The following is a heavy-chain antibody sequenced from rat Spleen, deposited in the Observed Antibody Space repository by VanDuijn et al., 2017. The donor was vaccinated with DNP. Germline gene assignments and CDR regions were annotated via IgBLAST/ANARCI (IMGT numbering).Heavy chain of an antibody. D-gene: IGHD1-6*01. V-gene: IGHV5-17*01. CDR2: ISYDGSRT. CDR3: ARHTTGFED. Sequence: EVQLVESGGGLVQPGRSLKLSCAASGFTFSDYAMAWVRQAPKKGLEWVATISYDGSRTYYRDSVKGRFTISRDNAKSTLYLQMDSLRSEDTATYYCARHTTGFEDWGQGTLVTVTS. J-gene: IGHJ3*01. CDR1: GFTFSDYA.